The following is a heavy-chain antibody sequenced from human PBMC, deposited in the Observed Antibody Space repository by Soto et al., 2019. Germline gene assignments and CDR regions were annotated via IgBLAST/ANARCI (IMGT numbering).Heavy chain of an antibody. Sequence: GASVKVSCKASGYTFTSYDINWVRQATGQGLEWMGWMNPNSGNTGYAQKFQGRVTMTRNTSISTAYMELSSLRSEDTAVYYCARGPGSWYYYYMDVWGKGTTVPVSS. D-gene: IGHD6-13*01. CDR3: ARGPGSWYYYYMDV. CDR1: GYTFTSYD. CDR2: MNPNSGNT. V-gene: IGHV1-8*01. J-gene: IGHJ6*03.